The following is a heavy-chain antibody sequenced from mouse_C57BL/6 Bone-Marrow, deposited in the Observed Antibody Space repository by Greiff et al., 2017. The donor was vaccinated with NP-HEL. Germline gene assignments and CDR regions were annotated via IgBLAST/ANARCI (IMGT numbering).Heavy chain of an antibody. D-gene: IGHD2-3*01. Sequence: EVMLVESGGGLVKPGGSLKLSCAASGFTFSSYAMSWVRQTPEKRLEWVATISDGGSYTYYADNVKGRFTISRDNAKNNLYLQMSHLKSEDTAMYYCARDEGVYDGYYVGFAYWGQGTLVTVSA. CDR2: ISDGGSYT. CDR1: GFTFSSYA. V-gene: IGHV5-4*01. J-gene: IGHJ3*01. CDR3: ARDEGVYDGYYVGFAY.